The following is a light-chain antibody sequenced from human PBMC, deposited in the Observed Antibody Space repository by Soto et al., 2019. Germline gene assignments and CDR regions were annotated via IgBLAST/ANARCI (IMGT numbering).Light chain of an antibody. Sequence: IVMTQSPATLSVSPGERATLSCRASQSVSINFAWYQQKPGQASRLLIYGASTRATGIPAMFSGSGSGTEFTLTISSLQSEDFAVYYCQQYNNWPPYTFGQGTKLEIK. CDR3: QQYNNWPPYT. V-gene: IGKV3-15*01. J-gene: IGKJ2*01. CDR2: GAS. CDR1: QSVSIN.